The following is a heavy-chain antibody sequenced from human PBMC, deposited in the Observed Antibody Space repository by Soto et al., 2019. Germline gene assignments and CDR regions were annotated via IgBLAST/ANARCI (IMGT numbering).Heavy chain of an antibody. CDR2: IWSDGTNK. Sequence: PGGSLRLSCAASGFTFSTYGMHWVRQAPGKGLEWVAVIWSDGTNKYYADSVKGRFTISRDNSKNTLYLQMNSLRAEDTAVYYCSKDTGAVGGPDYWGQGTRVTVSS. V-gene: IGHV3-33*03. D-gene: IGHD6-13*01. CDR1: GFTFSTYG. CDR3: SKDTGAVGGPDY. J-gene: IGHJ4*02.